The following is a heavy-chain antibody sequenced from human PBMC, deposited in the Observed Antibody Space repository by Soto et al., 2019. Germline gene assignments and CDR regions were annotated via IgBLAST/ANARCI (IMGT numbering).Heavy chain of an antibody. CDR2: INHSGST. Sequence: KPSETLSLTCAVYGGSFGGYYWSWIRQPPGKGLEWIGEINHSGSTNYNPSLKSRVTISVDTSKNQFSLKLSSVTAADTAVYYCAREIAAAGYFDYWGQGTLVTVSS. CDR1: GGSFGGYY. J-gene: IGHJ4*02. CDR3: AREIAAAGYFDY. V-gene: IGHV4-34*01. D-gene: IGHD6-13*01.